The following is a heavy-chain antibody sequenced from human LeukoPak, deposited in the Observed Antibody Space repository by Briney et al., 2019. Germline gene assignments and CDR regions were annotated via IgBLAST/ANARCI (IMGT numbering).Heavy chain of an antibody. CDR1: GYTFTSYY. V-gene: IGHV1-46*01. Sequence: ASVKVSCKASGYTFTSYYMHWVRQAPGQGLEWMGIINPSGGSTSSAQKFQSRVTMTRDTSTSTVYMELSSLRYEDTGVYYCASSYYYDSSGYSFDYWGQGTLVTVSS. J-gene: IGHJ4*02. CDR2: INPSGGST. D-gene: IGHD3-22*01. CDR3: ASSYYYDSSGYSFDY.